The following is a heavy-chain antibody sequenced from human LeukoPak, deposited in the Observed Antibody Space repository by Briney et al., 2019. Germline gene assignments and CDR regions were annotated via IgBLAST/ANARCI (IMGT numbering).Heavy chain of an antibody. CDR3: ARAPSYYYDSSGSFDY. J-gene: IGHJ4*02. CDR2: IIPIFGTA. D-gene: IGHD3-22*01. Sequence: SVKVSCKASGGTFSSYAISWVRQAPGQGLEWMGGIIPIFGTANYAQKFQGRVTITADKSTSTAYMELSSLRSEDTAVYYCARAPSYYYDSSGSFDYWGQGTLVTVSS. CDR1: GGTFSSYA. V-gene: IGHV1-69*06.